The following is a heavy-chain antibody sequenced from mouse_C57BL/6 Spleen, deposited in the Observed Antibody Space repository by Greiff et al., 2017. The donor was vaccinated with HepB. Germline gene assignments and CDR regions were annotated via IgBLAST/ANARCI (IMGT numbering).Heavy chain of an antibody. CDR3: ARNPHVYYDYARGYDMDY. CDR2: IWSGGST. J-gene: IGHJ4*01. CDR1: GFSLTSYG. V-gene: IGHV2-2*01. Sequence: QVQLQQSGPGLVQPSQSLSITCTVSGFSLTSYGVHWVRQSPGKGLEWLGVIWSGGSTDYNAAFISRLSISKDNSKSQVFFKMNSLQADDTAIYYCARNPHVYYDYARGYDMDYWGKGTSVTVSS. D-gene: IGHD2-4*01.